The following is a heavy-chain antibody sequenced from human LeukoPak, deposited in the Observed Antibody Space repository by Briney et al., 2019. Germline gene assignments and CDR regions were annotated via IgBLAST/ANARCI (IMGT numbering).Heavy chain of an antibody. CDR2: INSDGSST. D-gene: IGHD3-22*01. CDR3: ARAPYYYEYYYYGMDV. Sequence: GGSLRLSCAASGFTFSSYWMHWVRQAPEKGLVWVSRINSDGSSTSYADSVKGRFTISRDNAKNTLYLQMNSLRAEDTAVYYCARAPYYYEYYYYGMDVWGQGTTVTVSS. CDR1: GFTFSSYW. J-gene: IGHJ6*02. V-gene: IGHV3-74*01.